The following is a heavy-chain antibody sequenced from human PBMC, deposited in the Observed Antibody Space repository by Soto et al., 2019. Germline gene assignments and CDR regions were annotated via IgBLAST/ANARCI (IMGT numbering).Heavy chain of an antibody. CDR3: ARDKLELGSITIFGVVIIPSYGMDV. V-gene: IGHV3-33*01. CDR2: IWYDGSNK. J-gene: IGHJ6*02. D-gene: IGHD3-3*01. CDR1: GFTFSSYG. Sequence: PGGSLRLSCAASGFTFSSYGMHWVRQAPGKGLEWVAVIWYDGSNKYYADSVKGRFTISRDNSKNTLYLQMNSLRAEDTAVYYCARDKLELGSITIFGVVIIPSYGMDVWGQGTTVTVSS.